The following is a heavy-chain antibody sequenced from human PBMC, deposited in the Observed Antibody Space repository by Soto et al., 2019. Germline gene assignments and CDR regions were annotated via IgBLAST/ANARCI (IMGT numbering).Heavy chain of an antibody. CDR3: AREDRNYDYYAVDV. D-gene: IGHD3-16*02. CDR2: IYSGGST. Sequence: LRLSCAASGFTVSSSYMSWVRQAPGKGLEWVSVIYSGGSTYDADSVKGRVTISRDNSKNTLYLQMNSLRAEDTAVYYCAREDRNYDYYAVDVWGQGTTVTVSS. CDR1: GFTVSSSY. V-gene: IGHV3-53*01. J-gene: IGHJ6*02.